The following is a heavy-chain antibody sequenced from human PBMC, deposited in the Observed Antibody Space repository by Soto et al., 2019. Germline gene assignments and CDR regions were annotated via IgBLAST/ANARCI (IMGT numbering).Heavy chain of an antibody. V-gene: IGHV4-59*01. D-gene: IGHD1-26*01. CDR3: ARNRGSYYDWFDP. CDR1: GGSISSYY. Sequence: SETLSLTCTVSGGSISSYYWSRIRQPPGKGLEWIGYIYYSGSTNYNPSLKSRVTISVDTSKNQFSLKLSSVTAADTAVYYCARNRGSYYDWFDPWCQGTQVTVSS. J-gene: IGHJ5*02. CDR2: IYYSGST.